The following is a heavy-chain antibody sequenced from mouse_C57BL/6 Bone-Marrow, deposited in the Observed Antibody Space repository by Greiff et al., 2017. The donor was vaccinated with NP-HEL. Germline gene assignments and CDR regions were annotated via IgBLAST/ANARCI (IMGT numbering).Heavy chain of an antibody. V-gene: IGHV5-6*01. J-gene: IGHJ2*01. Sequence: EVNVVESGGDLVKPGGSLKLSCAASGFTFSSYGMSWVRQTPDKRLEWVATISSGGSYTYYPDSVKGRFTISRDDAKNTLYLQMSSLKSEDTAMYYCARHARSSDDYWGQGTTLTVSS. CDR2: ISSGGSYT. D-gene: IGHD1-1*01. CDR3: ARHARSSDDY. CDR1: GFTFSSYG.